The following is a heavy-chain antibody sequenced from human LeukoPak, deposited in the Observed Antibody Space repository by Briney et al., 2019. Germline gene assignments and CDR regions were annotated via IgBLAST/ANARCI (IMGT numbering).Heavy chain of an antibody. V-gene: IGHV4-4*07. D-gene: IGHD3-22*01. CDR2: IYTSGST. CDR1: GGSISSYY. Sequence: SETLSLTCTVSGGSISSYYWSWLRQPAGKGLEWIGRIYTSGSTNYNPSLKSRVTMSVDTSKNQFSLKLSSVTAADTAVYYCAREQTYYDSSGYYYAYFDYWGQGTLVTVSS. J-gene: IGHJ4*02. CDR3: AREQTYYDSSGYYYAYFDY.